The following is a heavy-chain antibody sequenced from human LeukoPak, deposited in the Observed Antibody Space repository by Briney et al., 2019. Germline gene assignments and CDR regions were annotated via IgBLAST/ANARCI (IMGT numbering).Heavy chain of an antibody. Sequence: SVKVSCKASGGTFSSYAISWVRQAPGQGLEWMGGIIPIFGTANYAQKFQGRVTITADESTSTAYMELRSLRSDDTAVYYCARDNAYSSGPYYYYYGMDVWGQGTTVTVSS. CDR2: IIPIFGTA. V-gene: IGHV1-69*13. CDR1: GGTFSSYA. D-gene: IGHD6-19*01. CDR3: ARDNAYSSGPYYYYYGMDV. J-gene: IGHJ6*02.